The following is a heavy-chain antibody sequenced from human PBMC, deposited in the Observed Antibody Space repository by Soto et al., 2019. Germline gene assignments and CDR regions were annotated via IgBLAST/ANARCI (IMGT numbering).Heavy chain of an antibody. V-gene: IGHV3-23*01. CDR3: AKADLSSTRLQYYYYYGMDV. CDR1: GFTFSSYA. D-gene: IGHD2-2*01. CDR2: ISGSGGST. J-gene: IGHJ6*02. Sequence: LRLSCAASGFTFSSYAMSWVRQAPGKGLEWVSAISGSGGSTYYADSVKGRFTISRDNSKNTLYLQMNSLRAEDTAVYYCAKADLSSTRLQYYYYYGMDVWGQGTTVTVSS.